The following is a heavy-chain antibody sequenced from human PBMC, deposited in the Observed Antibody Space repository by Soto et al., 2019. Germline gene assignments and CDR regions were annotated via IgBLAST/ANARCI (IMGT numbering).Heavy chain of an antibody. D-gene: IGHD3-22*01. CDR3: ARAMIVGYKLDS. CDR2: IFSNDET. V-gene: IGHV2-26*01. CDR1: GFSLSNTRMG. J-gene: IGHJ5*01. Sequence: SGPTLVNPTATLTLTCTVSGFSLSNTRMGVSWIRQSPGKALEWLAHIFSNDETSYSNTLKSRLTISKDPPKSQVVTHMTNMEPVDTATYSCARAMIVGYKLDSWGQGTLVTVSS.